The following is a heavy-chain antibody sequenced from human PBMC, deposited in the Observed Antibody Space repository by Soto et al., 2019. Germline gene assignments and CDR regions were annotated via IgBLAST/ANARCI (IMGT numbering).Heavy chain of an antibody. D-gene: IGHD6-6*01. CDR1: GGTFSSYA. CDR2: IIPIFGTA. Sequence: SVKVSCKASGGTFSSYAISWVRQAPGQGLEWMGGIIPIFGTANYAQKFQGIVTITADESTSTAYMELSSLRSEDTAVYYCARRAVISSSSKNYYYYYGMDVWGQGTTVTVSS. V-gene: IGHV1-69*13. CDR3: ARRAVISSSSKNYYYYYGMDV. J-gene: IGHJ6*02.